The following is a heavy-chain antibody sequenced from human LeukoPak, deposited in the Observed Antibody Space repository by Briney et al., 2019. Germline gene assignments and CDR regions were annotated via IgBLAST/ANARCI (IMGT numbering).Heavy chain of an antibody. J-gene: IGHJ3*02. D-gene: IGHD2-15*01. Sequence: SETLSLTCAVYGGSFSGYYWSWIRQPPGKGLGWIGEINHSGSTNYNPSLKSRITISVDTSKNQFSLKLSSVTAADTAVYYCASSRYVVDAFDIWGQGTMVTVSS. V-gene: IGHV4-34*01. CDR3: ASSRYVVDAFDI. CDR1: GGSFSGYY. CDR2: INHSGST.